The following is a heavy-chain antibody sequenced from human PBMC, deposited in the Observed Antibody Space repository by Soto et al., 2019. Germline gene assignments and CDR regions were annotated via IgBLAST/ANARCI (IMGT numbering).Heavy chain of an antibody. CDR3: ARDLDYYDSSGYQDLFDY. V-gene: IGHV3-30*03. D-gene: IGHD3-22*01. CDR1: GFIFSGYG. J-gene: IGHJ4*02. CDR2: ISDDGSSK. Sequence: GGSLRLSCAASGFIFSGYGMHWVRQAPGKGLEWVAAISDDGSSKYYADSVKGRFTASRDNFNNALYLQMTSLRPADTAIYFCARDLDYYDSSGYQDLFDYWGQGTLVTVSS.